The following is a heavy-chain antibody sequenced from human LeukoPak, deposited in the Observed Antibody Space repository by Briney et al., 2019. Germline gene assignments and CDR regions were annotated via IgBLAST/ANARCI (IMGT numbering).Heavy chain of an antibody. CDR2: ISSSSYM. D-gene: IGHD3-10*01. Sequence: GGSLRLSCAASGFTFSSYSMTWVRQAPGRGLEWVSSISSSSYMDYADSVTGRFTISRDNSKNSVYLQMNSLRVEDTAVYYCAKVYGSGSYPIRSFDYWGQGTLVTVSS. J-gene: IGHJ4*02. CDR1: GFTFSSYS. V-gene: IGHV3-21*04. CDR3: AKVYGSGSYPIRSFDY.